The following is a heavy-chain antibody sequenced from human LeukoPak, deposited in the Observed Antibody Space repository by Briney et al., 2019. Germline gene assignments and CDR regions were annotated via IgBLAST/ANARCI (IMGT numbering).Heavy chain of an antibody. CDR3: ARDRRYYVPYYFDY. CDR1: GYTFTSYG. D-gene: IGHD3-10*02. CDR2: ISAYNGNT. Sequence: ASVKVSCKVSGYTFTSYGISWVRQAPGQGLEWMGWISAYNGNTNYAQKLQGRVTMTTDTSTSTAYMELRSLRSDDTAVYYCARDRRYYVPYYFDYWGQGTLVTVSS. J-gene: IGHJ4*02. V-gene: IGHV1-18*01.